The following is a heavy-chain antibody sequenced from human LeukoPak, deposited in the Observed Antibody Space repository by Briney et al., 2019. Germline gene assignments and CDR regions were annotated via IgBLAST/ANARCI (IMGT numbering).Heavy chain of an antibody. Sequence: PSETLSLTCTVSGGSVSGGSYYWSWIRQPPGKGLEWIGYIYYSGSTNYNPSLKSRVTISVDTSKNQFSLKLSSVTAADTAVYYCARAGAGPGFLYYYYGMDVWGQGTTVTVSS. J-gene: IGHJ6*02. D-gene: IGHD3-10*01. CDR3: ARAGAGPGFLYYYYGMDV. CDR1: GGSVSGGSYY. V-gene: IGHV4-61*01. CDR2: IYYSGST.